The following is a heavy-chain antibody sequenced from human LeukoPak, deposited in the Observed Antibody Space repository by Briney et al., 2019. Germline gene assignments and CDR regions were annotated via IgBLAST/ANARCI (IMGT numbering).Heavy chain of an antibody. Sequence: GGSLRLSCAASGFTFSSYAMGWVRQAPGKGLEWVSAISGSGGSTYYADSVKGRFTISRDNSKNTLYLQMNSLRAEDTAVYYCAKAGRKTGVYYYYYGMDVWGQGTTVTVSS. D-gene: IGHD3-10*01. V-gene: IGHV3-23*01. CDR3: AKAGRKTGVYYYYYGMDV. CDR1: GFTFSSYA. CDR2: ISGSGGST. J-gene: IGHJ6*02.